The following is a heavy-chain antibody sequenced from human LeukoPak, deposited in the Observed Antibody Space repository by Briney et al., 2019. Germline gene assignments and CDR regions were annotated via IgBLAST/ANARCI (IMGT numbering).Heavy chain of an antibody. CDR2: ISGSDGHI. Sequence: GGSLRLSCAASGFTFSSYAMSWVRQAPGKGLEWVSIISGSDGHIYYADSVKGRFTISRDNSKSTLHLQMNSLRAEDTAVYYCAKDPVDFGGNDADFWGQGTLVTVSS. J-gene: IGHJ4*02. D-gene: IGHD4-23*01. V-gene: IGHV3-23*01. CDR1: GFTFSSYA. CDR3: AKDPVDFGGNDADF.